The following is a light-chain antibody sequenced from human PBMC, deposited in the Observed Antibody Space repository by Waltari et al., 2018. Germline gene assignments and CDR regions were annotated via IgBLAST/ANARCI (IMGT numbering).Light chain of an antibody. Sequence: VMTQSPVTLSLSLGERATLTCRASQSVSTHVAWYQKSLGQAPRLLIYGASTRATGVPARFSGSGSGTEFTLTISSLQPEDFAVYYCQQYYSWPPAPTFGQGTRVEIK. CDR2: GAS. CDR3: QQYYSWPPAPT. V-gene: IGKV3-15*01. CDR1: QSVSTH. J-gene: IGKJ1*01.